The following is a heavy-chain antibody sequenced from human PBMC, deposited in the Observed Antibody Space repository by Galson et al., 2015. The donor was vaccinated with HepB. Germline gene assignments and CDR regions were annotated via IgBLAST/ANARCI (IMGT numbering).Heavy chain of an antibody. CDR3: ARWGQLDYFDY. D-gene: IGHD6-13*01. Sequence: SLRLSCAASGFTFDDYTMHWVRQAPGKGLEWVSLISWDGGSTYYADSVEGRFTISRDNSKNSLYLQMNSLRTEDTALYYCARWGQLDYFDYWGQGTLVTVSS. J-gene: IGHJ4*02. CDR2: ISWDGGST. V-gene: IGHV3-43*01. CDR1: GFTFDDYT.